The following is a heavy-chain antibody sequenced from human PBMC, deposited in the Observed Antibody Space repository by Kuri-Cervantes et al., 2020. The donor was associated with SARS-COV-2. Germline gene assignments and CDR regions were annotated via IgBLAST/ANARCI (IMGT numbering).Heavy chain of an antibody. Sequence: SETLSLTCAVYGGSFSGYYWSWIRQPPGKGLEWIGEINHSGSTNYNPSLKSRVTISVDTSKNQFSLKLSSVTAADTAVYYCARGGRIAVAGILLPLYYYGMDVWGPRDHGHRLL. CDR2: INHSGST. CDR1: GGSFSGYY. J-gene: IGHJ6*01. CDR3: ARGGRIAVAGILLPLYYYGMDV. V-gene: IGHV4-34*01. D-gene: IGHD6-19*01.